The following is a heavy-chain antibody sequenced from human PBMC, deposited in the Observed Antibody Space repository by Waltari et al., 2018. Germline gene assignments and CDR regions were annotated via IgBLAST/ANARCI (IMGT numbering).Heavy chain of an antibody. CDR2: IYTSGST. CDR1: GGSISSGSYY. J-gene: IGHJ6*02. V-gene: IGHV4-61*02. D-gene: IGHD4-4*01. CDR3: ARGNSNYAEKYYYYGMDV. Sequence: QVQLQESGPGLVKPSQTLSLTCTVSGGSISSGSYYWSWLRQPAGKGLEWIGRIYTSGSTNYNPSLKSRVTISVDTSKNQFSLKLSSVTAADTAVYYCARGNSNYAEKYYYYGMDVWGQGTTVTVSS.